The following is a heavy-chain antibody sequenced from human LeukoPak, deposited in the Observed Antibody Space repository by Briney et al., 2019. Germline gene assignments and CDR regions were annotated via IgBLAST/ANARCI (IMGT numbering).Heavy chain of an antibody. V-gene: IGHV3-43D*03. CDR2: INWDGSLI. D-gene: IGHD6-19*01. Sequence: GGSLRLSCAASGFSFDDHAMHWVRQAPGKGLEWVSLINWDGSLIYYGDSVRGRFTISRDNSKNSLYLQMNSLRAEDTALYYCAKDVRAVAGTWSHMDVWGKGTTVTVSS. J-gene: IGHJ6*03. CDR1: GFSFDDHA. CDR3: AKDVRAVAGTWSHMDV.